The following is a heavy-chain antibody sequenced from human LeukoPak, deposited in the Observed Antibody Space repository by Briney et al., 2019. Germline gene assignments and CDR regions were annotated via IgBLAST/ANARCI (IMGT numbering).Heavy chain of an antibody. V-gene: IGHV4-39*01. J-gene: IGHJ6*02. CDR1: GGSISSSRYY. CDR2: IYYSGST. D-gene: IGHD3-3*01. Sequence: ASETLSLTCTISGGSISSSRYYWGWIRQPPGKGLEWIGSIYYSGSTYYNPSLKSRVTILLDTSRNQFSLKLSSVTAADTAVYYCARSDLRRSTFWGGYPKDVWGQGTTVTVSS. CDR3: ARSDLRRSTFWGGYPKDV.